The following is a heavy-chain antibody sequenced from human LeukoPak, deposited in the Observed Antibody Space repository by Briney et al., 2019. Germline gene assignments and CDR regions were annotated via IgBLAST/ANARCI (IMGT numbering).Heavy chain of an antibody. D-gene: IGHD2-2*01. Sequence: GRSLRLSCAASGFTFSHYAMHWVRQAPGKGLEWVAYISSSGTTIHYADSVTGRFTISRDNAKNSLYLQMNSLRAEDTAVYYCARECSTSCAGAMSAFDIWGQGTMVTVSS. CDR1: GFTFSHYA. J-gene: IGHJ3*02. V-gene: IGHV3-11*01. CDR3: ARECSTSCAGAMSAFDI. CDR2: ISSSGTTI.